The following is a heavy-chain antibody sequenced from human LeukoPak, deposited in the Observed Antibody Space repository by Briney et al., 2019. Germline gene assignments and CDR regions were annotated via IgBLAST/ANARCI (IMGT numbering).Heavy chain of an antibody. J-gene: IGHJ4*02. V-gene: IGHV3-23*01. CDR1: GFTFSNYV. Sequence: GGSLRLSCAASGFTFSNYVMGWVRQAPGKGLEWVSDVSGSGGNTYYADSVKGRFTISRDNSKNTLYLQMNSLRAEDTAVYYCAKGQFTIFGVLSLAYGYFDYWGQGTLVTVSS. CDR3: AKGQFTIFGVLSLAYGYFDY. CDR2: VSGSGGNT. D-gene: IGHD3-3*01.